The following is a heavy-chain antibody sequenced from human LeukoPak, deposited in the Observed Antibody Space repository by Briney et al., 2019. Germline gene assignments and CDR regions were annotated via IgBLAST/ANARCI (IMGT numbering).Heavy chain of an antibody. Sequence: ASVKVSCKASGYTFTSYGISWVRQAPGQGLEWMGWISAYNGNTNYAQKLQGRVTMTTDTSTSTAYMELRSLRSDDTAVYYCARDNYYGSGSYFDPVAFDYWGQGTLVTVSS. CDR3: ARDNYYGSGSYFDPVAFDY. D-gene: IGHD3-10*01. J-gene: IGHJ4*02. CDR2: ISAYNGNT. V-gene: IGHV1-18*01. CDR1: GYTFTSYG.